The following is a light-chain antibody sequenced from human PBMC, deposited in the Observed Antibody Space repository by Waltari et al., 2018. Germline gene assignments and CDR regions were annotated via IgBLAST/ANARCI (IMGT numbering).Light chain of an antibody. CDR2: DVS. CDR1: SRDVGDSNS. J-gene: IGLJ3*02. V-gene: IGLV2-14*03. CDR3: SSESSDKVVL. Sequence: QYALTQPASVSGSPGQSVSISCTGTSRDVGDSNSVSWFQDRPGQGPKVIIYDVSDRPSGVPARFSGSKSGNTASLAISGLQAEDEADYYCSSESSDKVVLFGGGTKVTVL.